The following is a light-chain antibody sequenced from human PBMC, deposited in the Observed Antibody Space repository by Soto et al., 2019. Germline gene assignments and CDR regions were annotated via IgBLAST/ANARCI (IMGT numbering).Light chain of an antibody. V-gene: IGLV2-14*01. CDR3: NSFRVSHLYV. CDR2: EVT. CDR1: SSDVGGYNA. J-gene: IGLJ1*01. Sequence: QSALSHPAAVSGSPGQTITISCTGTSSDVGGYNAVSWYQHHPGKAPKLIIYEVTHRPSGVSDRFSASKSGNTASLTISGLQAEDEADYYCNSFRVSHLYVFGTGTKVTAL.